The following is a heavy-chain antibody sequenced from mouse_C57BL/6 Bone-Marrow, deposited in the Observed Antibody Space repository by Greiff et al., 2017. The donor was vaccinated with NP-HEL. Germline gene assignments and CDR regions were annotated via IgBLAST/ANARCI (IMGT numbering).Heavy chain of an antibody. CDR1: GYTFTSYW. Sequence: LQPGAELVKPGASVKLSCKASGYTFTSYWMHWVKQRPGQGLEWIGMIHPNSGSTNYNEKFKSKATLTVDKSSSTAYMQLSSLTSEDSAVYYCARAPIITTVVAPFDYWGQGTTLTVSS. V-gene: IGHV1-64*01. D-gene: IGHD1-1*01. J-gene: IGHJ2*01. CDR2: IHPNSGST. CDR3: ARAPIITTVVAPFDY.